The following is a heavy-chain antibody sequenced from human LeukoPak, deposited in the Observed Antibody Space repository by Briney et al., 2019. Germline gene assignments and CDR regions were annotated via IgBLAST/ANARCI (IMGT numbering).Heavy chain of an antibody. V-gene: IGHV1-69*13. J-gene: IGHJ6*02. CDR3: AEDSSMVTTRAPYYYYYLDV. Sequence: SVKVSCKASGGTFTNYAISWVRQAPGQGLEWMEGIIPLLGTPNYAQKFQGRVTITADDSTSTACMELTSLRSEDTAVYYCAEDSSMVTTRAPYYYYYLDVWGQGTTVTVSS. D-gene: IGHD4-17*01. CDR1: GGTFTNYA. CDR2: IIPLLGTP.